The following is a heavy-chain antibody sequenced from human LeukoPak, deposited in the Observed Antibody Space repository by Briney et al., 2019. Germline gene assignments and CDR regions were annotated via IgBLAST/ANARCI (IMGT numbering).Heavy chain of an antibody. D-gene: IGHD6-25*01. J-gene: IGHJ4*02. CDR1: GFTFSSYS. V-gene: IGHV3-21*01. Sequence: GGSLRHSCAASGFTFSSYSMNWVRQAPGKGLEWVSSISSSSYIYYADSVKGRFTISRDNAKNSLYLQMNSLRAEDTAVYYSARGGRLLYYFDYWGQGTLVTVSS. CDR3: ARGGRLLYYFDY. CDR2: ISSSSYI.